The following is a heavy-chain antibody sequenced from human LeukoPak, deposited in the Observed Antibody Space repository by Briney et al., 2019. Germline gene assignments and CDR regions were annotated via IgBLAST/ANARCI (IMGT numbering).Heavy chain of an antibody. CDR2: INHSRST. V-gene: IGHV4-34*01. J-gene: IGHJ5*02. D-gene: IGHD5-18*01. CDR1: GGSFSGYY. CDR3: ARGSRGYSYGYH. Sequence: PSETLSLTCAVYGGSFSGYYWSWIRQPPGKGLEWIGEINHSRSTNYNPSLKSRVTISVDTSKNQFSLKLSSVTAADTAVYYCARGSRGYSYGYHWGQGTLVTVSS.